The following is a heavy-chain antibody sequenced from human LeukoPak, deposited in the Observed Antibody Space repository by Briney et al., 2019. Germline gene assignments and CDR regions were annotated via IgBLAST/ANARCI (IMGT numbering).Heavy chain of an antibody. D-gene: IGHD6-19*01. CDR1: GSRFTSYW. Sequence: GGPLKISCQGPGSRFTSYWSSWVGQLPGKGLEGMGIIYHGDSDSRYSPSFQGQVTISADKSNSTAYLQWSSLKASDTAMYYCARHRSSGWRDAFDIWGQGTMVTVSS. CDR2: IYHGDSDS. CDR3: ARHRSSGWRDAFDI. J-gene: IGHJ3*02. V-gene: IGHV5-51*01.